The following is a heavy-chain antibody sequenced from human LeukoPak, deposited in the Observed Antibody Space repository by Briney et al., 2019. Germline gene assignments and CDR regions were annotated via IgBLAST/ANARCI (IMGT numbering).Heavy chain of an antibody. CDR2: INHSGST. J-gene: IGHJ6*03. Sequence: SETLSLTCAVYGGSFSGYYWSWIRQPPGKGLEWIGEINHSGSTNYNPSLKRRVTISVDTSKNQFSLQLSSVPAADTAVYYCARGSSWYLRARYYYYYRDVWGKGTTVTVSS. CDR3: ARGSSWYLRARYYYYYRDV. CDR1: GGSFSGYY. D-gene: IGHD6-13*01. V-gene: IGHV4-34*01.